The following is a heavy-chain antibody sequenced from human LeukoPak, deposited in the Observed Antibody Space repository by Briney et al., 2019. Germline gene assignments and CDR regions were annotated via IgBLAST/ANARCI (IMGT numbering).Heavy chain of an antibody. V-gene: IGHV1-46*01. J-gene: IGHJ4*02. CDR2: INTSHGGT. D-gene: IGHD3-10*01. CDR3: ARGASYVSGTYGAFDY. CDR1: GYTFTDYY. Sequence: GAPVKVSCKASGYTFTDYYVHWVRQAPGQGLEWMGIINTSHGGTSYTHKFQGRVTMIRDMSTNTVYMELSSLRSEDTAVYYCARGASYVSGTYGAFDYWGQGTLVTVSS.